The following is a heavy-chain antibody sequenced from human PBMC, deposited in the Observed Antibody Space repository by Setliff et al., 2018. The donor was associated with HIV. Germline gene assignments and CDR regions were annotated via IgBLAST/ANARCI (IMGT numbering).Heavy chain of an antibody. CDR2: ISASSSTI. CDR1: RFTFSSYS. D-gene: IGHD5-18*01. V-gene: IGHV3-48*01. J-gene: IGHJ4*02. CDR3: ARGRVDTTMVPPPY. Sequence: GGSLRLSCAASRFTFSSYSMHWVRQAPGKGLEWVSYISASSSTIYYADSVKGRFTISRDNAKNSLYLQMNSLRAEDTAVYYCARGRVDTTMVPPPYWGQGTLVTVSS.